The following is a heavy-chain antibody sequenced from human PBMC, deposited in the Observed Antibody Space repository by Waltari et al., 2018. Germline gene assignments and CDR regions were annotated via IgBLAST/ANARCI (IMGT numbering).Heavy chain of an antibody. CDR3: IRPFEMGID. V-gene: IGHV3-73*01. Sequence: EVQLVESGGALVQPGGSLKLSCAASGLILSDYAIHWVRQASGKGPEWVGRIRSRTKGDATGYAESVQGRFTISRDDSKNTVYLEMNSLKTDDTAVYYCIRPFEMGIDWGRGTLVTVSS. CDR1: GLILSDYA. J-gene: IGHJ4*02. D-gene: IGHD7-27*01. CDR2: IRSRTKGDAT.